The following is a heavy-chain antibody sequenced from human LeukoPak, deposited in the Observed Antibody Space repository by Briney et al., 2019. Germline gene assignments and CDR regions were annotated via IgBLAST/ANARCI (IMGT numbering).Heavy chain of an antibody. CDR2: IKQDGSEK. D-gene: IGHD6-19*01. CDR1: GFTFSSYW. CDR3: ARASSSGWYYFDY. V-gene: IGHV3-7*04. Sequence: AGGSLRLSCAASGFTFSSYWMSWVRQAPGKGLEWVANIKQDGSEKYYVDSVKGRFTISRDNAKNSLYLQMNSLRAEDTAVYYCARASSSGWYYFDYWGQGTLVTVSS. J-gene: IGHJ4*02.